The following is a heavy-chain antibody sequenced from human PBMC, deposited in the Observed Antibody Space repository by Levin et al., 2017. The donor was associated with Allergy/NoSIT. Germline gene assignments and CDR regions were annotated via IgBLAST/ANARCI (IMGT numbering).Heavy chain of an antibody. D-gene: IGHD3-22*01. J-gene: IGHJ4*02. CDR2: ISYDGNNR. CDR3: ARTQGQSSGYYHDY. V-gene: IGHV3-30-3*01. Sequence: LSLTCAASGFTFSSFAMHWVRQAPGKGLEWVAVISYDGNNRNYADSVKGRFTISRDNSKNTLYLQINSLRAEDTAVYYCARTQGQSSGYYHDYWGQGTLVTVSS. CDR1: GFTFSSFA.